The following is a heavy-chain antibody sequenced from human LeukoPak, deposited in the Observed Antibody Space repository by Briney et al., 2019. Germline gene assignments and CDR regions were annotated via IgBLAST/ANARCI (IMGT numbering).Heavy chain of an antibody. Sequence: GRTLSLSCAASGFTFSSYWMSWVRQAPGKGLEWVASIKQDGSEKYYVDSVKGRFTISRDNTKNSLYLQMNSLRAEDTAVYYCARGRLVLLDWGQGTLVTVSS. D-gene: IGHD2-21*01. CDR2: IKQDGSEK. CDR1: GFTFSSYW. V-gene: IGHV3-7*01. CDR3: ARGRLVLLD. J-gene: IGHJ4*02.